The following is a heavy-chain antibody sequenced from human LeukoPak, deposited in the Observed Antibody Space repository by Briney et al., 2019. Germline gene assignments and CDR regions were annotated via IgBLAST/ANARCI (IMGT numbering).Heavy chain of an antibody. CDR2: IYTSGST. V-gene: IGHV4-61*02. J-gene: IGHJ4*02. CDR1: GGSISSGSYY. CDR3: ARFGRGALDY. Sequence: SETLSLTCTVSGGSISSGSYYWSWIRQPAGKGLEWIGRIYTSGSTNYNPSLKSRVTISVDTSKNQFSLKLSSVTAADTAVYYCARFGRGALDYWGQGTLVTVSS. D-gene: IGHD3-10*01.